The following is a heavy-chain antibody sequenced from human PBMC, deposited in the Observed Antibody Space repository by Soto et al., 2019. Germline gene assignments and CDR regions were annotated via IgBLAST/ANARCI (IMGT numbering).Heavy chain of an antibody. J-gene: IGHJ4*02. CDR3: ASTNTSYYYDSSGYYYVGGFDY. CDR1: GGTFSSYA. D-gene: IGHD3-22*01. Sequence: QVQLVQSGAEVKKPGSSVKVSCKASGGTFSSYAISWVRQAPGQGLEWMGGIIPIFGTANYAQKFQGRVTITADESTSTAYRELSSLRSEDTAVYYCASTNTSYYYDSSGYYYVGGFDYWGQGTLVTVSS. V-gene: IGHV1-69*01. CDR2: IIPIFGTA.